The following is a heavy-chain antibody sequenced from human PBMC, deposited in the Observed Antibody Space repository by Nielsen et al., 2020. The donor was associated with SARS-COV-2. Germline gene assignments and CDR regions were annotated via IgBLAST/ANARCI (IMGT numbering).Heavy chain of an antibody. Sequence: ASVKVSCTASGYTFTGYYIHWVRQAPGHGLEWMGWINPNSGGTDYAQKFQGRVTMTWDTSITTAYMELPRLRSDDTAVTYCARDLTVWFATIGAFDIAGTGTVVTVSS. CDR2: INPNSGGT. J-gene: IGHJ3*02. V-gene: IGHV1-2*02. CDR3: ARDLTVWFATIGAFDI. D-gene: IGHD5-24*01. CDR1: GYTFTGYY.